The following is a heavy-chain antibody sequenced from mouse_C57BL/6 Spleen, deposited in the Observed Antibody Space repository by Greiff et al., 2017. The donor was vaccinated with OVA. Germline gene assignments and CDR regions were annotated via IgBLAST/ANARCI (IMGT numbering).Heavy chain of an antibody. CDR2: ISDGGSST. V-gene: IGHV5-4*03. CDR1: GFTFSSYA. J-gene: IGHJ2*01. CDR3: ATNYYGSSFDY. D-gene: IGHD1-1*01. Sequence: EVKLVESGGGLVKPGGSLKLSCAASGFTFSSYAMSWVRQTPEKRLEWVATISDGGSSTYYPDNVKGRFTISRDNAKNNLYLQMSHLKSEDTAMYYCATNYYGSSFDYWGQGTTLTVSS.